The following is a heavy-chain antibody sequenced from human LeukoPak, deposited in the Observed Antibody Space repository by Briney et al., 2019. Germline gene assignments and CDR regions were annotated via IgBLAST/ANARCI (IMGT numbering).Heavy chain of an antibody. Sequence: GGSLRLSCAASGFTFSSYWMSWVRQAPGKGLEWVANIKQDGSEKYYVDSVKGRFTISRDNAKNSLHLQMNSLRAEDTAVYYCAREFRYYGSGSYSSPWGQRTLVTVSS. CDR3: AREFRYYGSGSYSSP. V-gene: IGHV3-7*01. D-gene: IGHD3-10*01. CDR1: GFTFSSYW. J-gene: IGHJ5*02. CDR2: IKQDGSEK.